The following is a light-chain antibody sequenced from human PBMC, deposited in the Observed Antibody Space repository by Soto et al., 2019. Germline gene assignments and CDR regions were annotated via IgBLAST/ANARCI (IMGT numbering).Light chain of an antibody. CDR3: QQYNKWPPIN. CDR2: GAS. CDR1: QSVSSN. J-gene: IGKJ5*01. Sequence: EIVMTQSPATLSVSPGERVALSCRASQSVSSNLAWYQQKPGQAPRLLIFGASTRATGIPARFSGSGSGTEFTLTISSLQSEDFAVYYCQQYNKWPPINFGQGTRLEI. V-gene: IGKV3-15*01.